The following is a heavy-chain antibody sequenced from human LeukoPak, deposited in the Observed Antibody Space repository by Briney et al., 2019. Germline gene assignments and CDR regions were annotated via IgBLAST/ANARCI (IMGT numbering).Heavy chain of an antibody. J-gene: IGHJ4*02. D-gene: IGHD4-17*01. V-gene: IGHV3-23*01. CDR3: AKEGDYGDLDY. CDR2: ISGSGGST. CDR1: GLTFSSYA. Sequence: GGSLRLSCVVSGLTFSSYAMTWVRQAPGKGLEWVSVISGSGGSTYYADSVKGRFTISRDNSKNTLYLQMNSLRAEDTAIYYCAKEGDYGDLDYWGQGTLVTVSS.